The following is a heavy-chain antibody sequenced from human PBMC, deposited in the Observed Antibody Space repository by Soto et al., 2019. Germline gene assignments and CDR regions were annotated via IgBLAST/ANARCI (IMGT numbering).Heavy chain of an antibody. CDR1: GGTFGNSA. D-gene: IGHD1-26*01. J-gene: IGHJ6*02. CDR3: ARDKDRPQIGGNYYYGMDV. CDR2: IMPIFPTP. V-gene: IGHV1-69*12. Sequence: QVQLVQSGAEVKKPGSSVTVSCKASGGTFGNSAISWVRQAPGQGLEWMGGIMPIFPTPDYAQKFQGRVTITADESISTDYMELTSLRSEGTAVYYCARDKDRPQIGGNYYYGMDVWGQGTTVTV.